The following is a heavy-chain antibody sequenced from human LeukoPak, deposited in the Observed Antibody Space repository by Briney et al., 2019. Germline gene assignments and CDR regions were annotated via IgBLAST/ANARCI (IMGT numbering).Heavy chain of an antibody. D-gene: IGHD2-2*01. Sequence: GGSLRLSCAASGFTFSSYSMNWVRQAPGKGLKWVSSINSSSSYIYYAYSVKGRFCKCRDHDKNSLYLQMNGLRAEDTAVCYCGREGLKYQRLALDYWGQGTLVTVFS. J-gene: IGHJ4*02. CDR3: GREGLKYQRLALDY. CDR2: INSSSSYI. V-gene: IGHV3-21*01. CDR1: GFTFSSYS.